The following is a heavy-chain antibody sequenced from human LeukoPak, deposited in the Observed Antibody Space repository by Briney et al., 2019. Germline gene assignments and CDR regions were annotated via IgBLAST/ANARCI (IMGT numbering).Heavy chain of an antibody. CDR3: TRDAVTTIDY. V-gene: IGHV3-49*04. CDR1: GFTFGDYA. J-gene: IGHJ4*02. CDR2: IRSKAYGGTT. Sequence: PGGSLRLSCTASGFTFGDYAMSWVCQPPGKGLEWVGFIRSKAYGGTTEYAASVKGRFTISRDDSKSIAYLQMNSLKTEDTAVYYCTRDAVTTIDYWGQGTLVTVSS. D-gene: IGHD4-11*01.